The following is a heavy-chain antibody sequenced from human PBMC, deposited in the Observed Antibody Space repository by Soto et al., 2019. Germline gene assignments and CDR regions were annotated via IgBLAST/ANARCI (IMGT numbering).Heavy chain of an antibody. D-gene: IGHD3-10*01. V-gene: IGHV3-23*01. J-gene: IGHJ6*03. Sequence: GGSLRLSCAASGFTFSSYAMSWVRQAPGKGLEWVSTISASGGGTYYADSVKGRFTISRDNSKNTLYLQMKSLRAEDTAVYYCAKALWFGEPRLYYMDVWGKGTTVTVSS. CDR3: AKALWFGEPRLYYMDV. CDR2: ISASGGGT. CDR1: GFTFSSYA.